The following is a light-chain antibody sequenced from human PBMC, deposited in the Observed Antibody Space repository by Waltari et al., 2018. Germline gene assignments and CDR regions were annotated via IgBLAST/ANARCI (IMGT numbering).Light chain of an antibody. V-gene: IGKV4-1*01. Sequence: DIVMTQSPDSLAVSLGERAVINCKSSQNLLYGPNKKNYLAWYQQKSGQPPTLIVYWASSRVSGVPDRFSASGSGTDFTLTISSLQAEDVAVYYCQQFYNTPYSFGQGTKLEV. CDR3: QQFYNTPYS. CDR2: WAS. CDR1: QNLLYGPNKKNY. J-gene: IGKJ2*03.